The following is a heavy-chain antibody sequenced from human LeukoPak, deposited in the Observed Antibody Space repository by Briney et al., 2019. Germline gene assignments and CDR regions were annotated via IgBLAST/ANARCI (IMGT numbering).Heavy chain of an antibody. CDR1: GGSISSYY. CDR3: ARAAVPYYFDY. CDR2: IYYSGST. J-gene: IGHJ4*02. D-gene: IGHD2-2*01. V-gene: IGHV4-59*01. Sequence: SETLSLTCTVSGGSISSYYWSWIRQPPGKGLEWIGYIYYSGSTNYNPSLKSRATISVDTSKNQFSLKLSSVTAADTAVYHCARAAVPYYFDYWGQGTLVTVSS.